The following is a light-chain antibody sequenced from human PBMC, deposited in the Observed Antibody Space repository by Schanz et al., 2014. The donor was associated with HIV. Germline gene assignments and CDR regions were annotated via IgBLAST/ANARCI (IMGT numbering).Light chain of an antibody. CDR2: AAT. CDR3: QQSYSHPRT. Sequence: DIQMTQTPSSLSASVGDRVTITCRASQNISDHLTWYQQKAGRPPKVLIYAATTSHSGVPSRFSGRGSGTDFTLTISNLQPEDFATYYCQQSYSHPRTFGQGTKVQFK. V-gene: IGKV1-39*01. J-gene: IGKJ1*01. CDR1: QNISDH.